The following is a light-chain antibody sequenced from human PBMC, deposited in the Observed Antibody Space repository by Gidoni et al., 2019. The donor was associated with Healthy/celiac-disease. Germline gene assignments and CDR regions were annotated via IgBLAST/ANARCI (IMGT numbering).Light chain of an antibody. Sequence: EIALTQSPGTLSLSPGERATFSCRASQSVSSSYLAWYPQKPGQAPRLLFYGASSRATGIPDRFSGSGSGADFTLTISRLGPEDFVVYYCQQYGSSLLTFGGGTKVEIK. J-gene: IGKJ4*01. CDR3: QQYGSSLLT. CDR2: GAS. V-gene: IGKV3-20*01. CDR1: QSVSSSY.